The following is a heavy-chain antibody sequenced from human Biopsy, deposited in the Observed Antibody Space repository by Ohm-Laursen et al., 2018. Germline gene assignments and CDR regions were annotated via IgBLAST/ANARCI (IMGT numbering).Heavy chain of an antibody. J-gene: IGHJ4*02. Sequence: SETLSLTWTVSGVSISVDGYYWAWIRQLPGKGLDWIGYIYHSGTTYYNPSLKSRLTMSVDTSKNEFSLRLRSVTAADTAVYFCATFRASWDTTQGGDYWGQGTLVTVSS. CDR1: GVSISVDGYY. CDR3: ATFRASWDTTQGGDY. CDR2: IYHSGTT. V-gene: IGHV4-31*02. D-gene: IGHD1-26*01.